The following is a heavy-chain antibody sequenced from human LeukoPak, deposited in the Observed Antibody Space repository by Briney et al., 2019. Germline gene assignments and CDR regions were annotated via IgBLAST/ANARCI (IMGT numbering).Heavy chain of an antibody. Sequence: GGSLRLSCAASGFTFSSYAMSWVRQAPGKGLEWVSGISGSGGSTYYADSVKGRFTISRDNSKNTLYLQMNSLRAEDTAVYYCAKDLGYYGSTGLDYWGQGSLVTVSS. J-gene: IGHJ4*02. CDR2: ISGSGGST. D-gene: IGHD3-10*01. CDR3: AKDLGYYGSTGLDY. V-gene: IGHV3-23*01. CDR1: GFTFSSYA.